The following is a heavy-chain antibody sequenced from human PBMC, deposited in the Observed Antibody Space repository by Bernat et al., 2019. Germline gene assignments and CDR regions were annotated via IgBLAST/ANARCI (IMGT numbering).Heavy chain of an antibody. CDR3: ARAESLYGMDV. J-gene: IGHJ6*02. V-gene: IGHV1-2*04. Sequence: QVQLVQSGAEVKKPGASVKVSCKASGYTFTGYYMHWVRQAPGQGLEWMGWINPNSVGTNYAQKFQGWVTMTRDTSISTAYMELSRLRSDDTAVYYCARAESLYGMDVWGQGTTVTVSS. CDR2: INPNSVGT. CDR1: GYTFTGYY.